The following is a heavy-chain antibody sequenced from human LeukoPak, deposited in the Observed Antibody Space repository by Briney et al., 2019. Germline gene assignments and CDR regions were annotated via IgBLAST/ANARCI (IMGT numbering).Heavy chain of an antibody. CDR1: GYSISSGHY. J-gene: IGHJ3*02. V-gene: IGHV4-38-2*02. D-gene: IGHD1-1*01. CDR2: IYHSGST. CDR3: AKQNEVSNAFDI. Sequence: PSETLSLTCTVSGYSISSGHYWGWIRQPPGKGLEWIGSIYHSGSTYYNPSLKSRVTISVDTSRNQFSLKLSSVTAADTAVYYCAKQNEVSNAFDIWGQGTMVTVSS.